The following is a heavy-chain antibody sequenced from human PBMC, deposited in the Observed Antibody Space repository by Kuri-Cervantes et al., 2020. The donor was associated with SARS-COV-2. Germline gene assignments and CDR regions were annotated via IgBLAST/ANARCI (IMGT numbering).Heavy chain of an antibody. V-gene: IGHV4-39*01. CDR2: IYYSGST. J-gene: IGHJ4*02. CDR3: ARFLAGNFDY. CDR1: GGSISSSSYY. Sequence: ESLKISCTVSGGSISSSSYYWGWIRQPPGKGLEWIGSIYYSGSTYYNPSLKSRVTISVDTSKNQFSLKLSSVTAADTAVYYCARFLAGNFDYWGQGTLVTVSS. D-gene: IGHD3-3*01.